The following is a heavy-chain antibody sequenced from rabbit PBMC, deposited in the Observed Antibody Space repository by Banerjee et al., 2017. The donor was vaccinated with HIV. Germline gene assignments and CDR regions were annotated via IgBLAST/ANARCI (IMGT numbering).Heavy chain of an antibody. Sequence: QSLEESGGGLVQPEGSLALTCKASGFTISSSYYMCWVRQAPGKGLEWIGCIYAGSSGTTYYASWAKGRFTISKSTSLNTVTLQMTSLTAADTATYFCARGLVAGVLDLWGQGTLVTVS. V-gene: IGHV1S40*01. J-gene: IGHJ3*01. D-gene: IGHD3-3*01. CDR2: IYAGSSGTT. CDR1: GFTISSSYY. CDR3: ARGLVAGVLDL.